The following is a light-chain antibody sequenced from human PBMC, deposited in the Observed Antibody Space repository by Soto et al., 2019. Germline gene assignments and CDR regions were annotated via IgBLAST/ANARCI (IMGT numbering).Light chain of an antibody. Sequence: EVVLTQSPVTLSLSPGERATLSCRASQSVQSYLAWYQQKPGQAPRLLIYDSSNRATGVPARFSGSGSGTDFTLTISTVEPEGFAVYYCQHRSSWPVTFGQGTRLEIK. J-gene: IGKJ5*01. CDR3: QHRSSWPVT. V-gene: IGKV3-11*01. CDR1: QSVQSY. CDR2: DSS.